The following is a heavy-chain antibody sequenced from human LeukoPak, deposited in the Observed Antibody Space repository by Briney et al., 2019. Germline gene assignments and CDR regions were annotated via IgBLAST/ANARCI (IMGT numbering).Heavy chain of an antibody. CDR1: GLTFSTAW. Sequence: GGSLRLSCAASGLTFSTAWMSWVRQAPGKGLEWVGRIKSKTDGGTTDYAAPVKGRFTISRDNSKNTLYLQMNSLRAEDTAVYYCAREAGYSHWGQGTLVTVSS. CDR2: IKSKTDGGTT. V-gene: IGHV3-15*01. J-gene: IGHJ4*02. D-gene: IGHD3-9*01. CDR3: AREAGYSH.